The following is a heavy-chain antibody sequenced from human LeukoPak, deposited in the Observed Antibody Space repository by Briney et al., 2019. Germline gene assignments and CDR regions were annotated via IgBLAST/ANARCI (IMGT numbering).Heavy chain of an antibody. CDR2: IYNSGST. V-gene: IGHV4-4*02. D-gene: IGHD3-3*01. J-gene: IGHJ4*02. Sequence: PSETLSLTCAVSGGSISSSNWWSWVRQPPGKGLEWIGEIYNSGSTNYNPSLRSRVTISVDKSKNQFSLKLSSVTAADTAVYYCARVYDFWSGYHGYFDYWGQGTLVTVSS. CDR1: GGSISSSNW. CDR3: ARVYDFWSGYHGYFDY.